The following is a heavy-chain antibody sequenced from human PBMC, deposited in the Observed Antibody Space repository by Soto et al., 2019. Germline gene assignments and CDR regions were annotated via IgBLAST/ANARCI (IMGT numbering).Heavy chain of an antibody. CDR1: GFTFSDYY. CDR3: ARFNYYGSGSSYSIYYYYGMDV. D-gene: IGHD3-10*01. J-gene: IGHJ6*02. CDR2: ISSSGSTI. Sequence: GGSLRLSCAASGFTFSDYYMSWIRQAPGKGLEWVSYISSSGSTIYYADSVKGRFTISRDNAKNSLYLQMNSLRAEDTAVYYCARFNYYGSGSSYSIYYYYGMDVWGQGTTVTVSS. V-gene: IGHV3-11*01.